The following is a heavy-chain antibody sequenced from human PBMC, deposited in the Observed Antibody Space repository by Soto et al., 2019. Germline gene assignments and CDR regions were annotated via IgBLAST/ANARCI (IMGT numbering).Heavy chain of an antibody. CDR1: GYTFTSYY. J-gene: IGHJ6*02. V-gene: IGHV1-46*01. D-gene: IGHD6-13*01. CDR3: ARAATDSSSWYIRSYYYGMDV. CDR2: INPSGGST. Sequence: GASVKVSCKASGYTFTSYYMHWVRQAPGQGLEWMGIINPSGGSTSYAQKFQGRVTMTRDTSTSTVYMELSSLRSEDTAVYYCARAATDSSSWYIRSYYYGMDVWGQGTTVTVSS.